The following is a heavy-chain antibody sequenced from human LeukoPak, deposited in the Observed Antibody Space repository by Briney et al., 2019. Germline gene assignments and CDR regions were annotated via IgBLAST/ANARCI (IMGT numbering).Heavy chain of an antibody. J-gene: IGHJ5*02. V-gene: IGHV4-34*01. CDR3: ARGRLLNWFDP. CDR1: GGSFSGYY. Sequence: PSETLSLTCAVYGGSFSGYYWSWIRQPPGKGLEWIGEINHSGSTNYYPSLKSRVTISVDTSKNQISLKLSSVTAADTAVYYCARGRLLNWFDPWGQGTLVTVSS. CDR2: INHSGST.